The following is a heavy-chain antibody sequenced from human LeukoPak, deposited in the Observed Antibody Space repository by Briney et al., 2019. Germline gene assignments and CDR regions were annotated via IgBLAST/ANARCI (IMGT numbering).Heavy chain of an antibody. CDR3: ARDHYYYDSSGYSDY. J-gene: IGHJ4*02. Sequence: GASVKVSCKASGYTFTGYYMHWVRQAPGQGLEWMGWINPNSGGTSYAQKFQGRVTMTRDTSTSTVYMELSSLRSEDTAVYYCARDHYYYDSSGYSDYWGQGTLVTVSS. CDR1: GYTFTGYY. D-gene: IGHD3-22*01. CDR2: INPNSGGT. V-gene: IGHV1-2*02.